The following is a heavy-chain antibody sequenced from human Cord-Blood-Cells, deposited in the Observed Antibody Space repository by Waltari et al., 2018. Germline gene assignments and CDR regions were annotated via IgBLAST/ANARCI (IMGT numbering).Heavy chain of an antibody. CDR2: ISGSGGST. Sequence: EVQLLESGGGLVQPGGSLRLSCAASGFTLSSYAMSWVRQAPGKGMEWVAEISGSGGSTYYADSLKGRFTISRDNSKSTLYLQMNSLRAEDTAVYYCAKVSSWGSGAFDIWGQGTMVTVSS. V-gene: IGHV3-23*01. J-gene: IGHJ3*02. CDR3: AKVSSWGSGAFDI. CDR1: GFTLSSYA. D-gene: IGHD6-6*01.